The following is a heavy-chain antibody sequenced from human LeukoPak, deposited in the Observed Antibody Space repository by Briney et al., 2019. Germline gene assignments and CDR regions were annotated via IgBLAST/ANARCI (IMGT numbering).Heavy chain of an antibody. CDR3: AKSNDRGYQLPSD. CDR2: ISGSGGSS. J-gene: IGHJ4*02. Sequence: GGSLRLSCAASGFTFSSYAMSWVRQAPGKGREWVSAISGSGGSSYYADSVKGRFTISRDNSKNTLYLQMNSLRAEDTAVYYCAKSNDRGYQLPSDWGQGTLVTVSS. CDR1: GFTFSSYA. V-gene: IGHV3-23*01. D-gene: IGHD2-2*01.